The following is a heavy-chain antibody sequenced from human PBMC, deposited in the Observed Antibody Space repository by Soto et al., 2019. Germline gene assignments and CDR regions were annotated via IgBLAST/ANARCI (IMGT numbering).Heavy chain of an antibody. CDR2: IYYSGST. Sequence: TSETLSLTCTVSGGSISSGDYYWSWIRQPPGKGLEWIGYIYYSGSTYYNPSLKSRVTISVDTSKNQFSLKLSSVTAADTAVYYCARADSGYLKIDYWGQRTLVPVSA. V-gene: IGHV4-30-4*01. CDR1: GGSISSGDYY. J-gene: IGHJ4*02. D-gene: IGHD5-12*01. CDR3: ARADSGYLKIDY.